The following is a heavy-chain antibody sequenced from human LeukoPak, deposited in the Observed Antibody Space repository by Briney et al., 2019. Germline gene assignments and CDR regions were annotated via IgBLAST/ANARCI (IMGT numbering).Heavy chain of an antibody. CDR3: ARDDWNDRDYYYYYGMDV. V-gene: IGHV1-46*01. CDR2: INPSGGST. CDR1: GSTFTSYY. J-gene: IGHJ6*04. D-gene: IGHD1-1*01. Sequence: ASVKVSCKASGSTFTSYYMHSVRQSPGQRLEGMGIINPSGGSTSYAQKFQGRVTMTRDTSTSTVYMELSSLRSEDTAVYYCARDDWNDRDYYYYYGMDVWGKGTTVTVSS.